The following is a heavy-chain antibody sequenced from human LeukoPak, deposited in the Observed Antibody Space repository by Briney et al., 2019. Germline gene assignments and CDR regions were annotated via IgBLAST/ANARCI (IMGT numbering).Heavy chain of an antibody. CDR3: AKLVTHFDY. J-gene: IGHJ4*02. V-gene: IGHV3-23*01. CDR1: GFTFSSYA. CDR2: ISGSGGNT. D-gene: IGHD4-23*01. Sequence: GGSLRLSCAASGFTFSSYAMSWVRQAPGKGLEWVSSISGSGGNTYYADSVKGRFTISRDNSKNTLYMQMNSLRAEDMAVYYCAKLVTHFDYWGQGTLVTVSS.